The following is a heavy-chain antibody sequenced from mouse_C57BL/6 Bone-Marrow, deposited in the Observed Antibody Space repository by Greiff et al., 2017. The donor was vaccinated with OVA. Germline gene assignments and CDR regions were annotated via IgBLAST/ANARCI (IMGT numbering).Heavy chain of an antibody. V-gene: IGHV3-6*01. J-gene: IGHJ1*03. CDR1: GYSITSGYY. D-gene: IGHD2-3*01. CDR3: ARDDGYYPYWYFDV. Sequence: VQLKESGPGLVKPSQSLSLTCSVTGYSITSGYYWNWIRQFPGNKLEWMGYISYDGSNNYKPSLKNRISITRDTSKNQFFLKLNSVTTEDTATYYCARDDGYYPYWYFDVWGTGTTVTVSS. CDR2: ISYDGSN.